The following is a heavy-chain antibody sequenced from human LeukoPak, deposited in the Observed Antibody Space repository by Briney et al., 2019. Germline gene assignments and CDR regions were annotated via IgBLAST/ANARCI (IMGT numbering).Heavy chain of an antibody. CDR1: GYTFTSYY. V-gene: IGHV1-46*01. D-gene: IGHD3-10*01. CDR2: INPSGGST. J-gene: IGHJ5*02. Sequence: GASVKVSCKASGYTFTSYYMHWVRQAPGQGLEWMGIINPSGGSTSYAQKFQGRVTMTRDTSTSTVYMELSSLRSEDTAVYYCARDFSYYGSGSQQASWFDPWGQGTLVTVSS. CDR3: ARDFSYYGSGSQQASWFDP.